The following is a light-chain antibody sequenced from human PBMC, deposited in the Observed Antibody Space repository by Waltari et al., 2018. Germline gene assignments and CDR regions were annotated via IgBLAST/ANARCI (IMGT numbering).Light chain of an antibody. CDR3: SSYISSSTLEL. V-gene: IGLV2-14*03. Sequence: QSALTQPASVSGSPGQSITISCTGTSSDVGGYNSVSWYQQHPGTSPKLIIYDVSNRPSGVSNRFSGSKSGNTASLTISGLQAEDEADYYCSSYISSSTLELFGGGTSLTVL. J-gene: IGLJ2*01. CDR1: SSDVGGYNS. CDR2: DVS.